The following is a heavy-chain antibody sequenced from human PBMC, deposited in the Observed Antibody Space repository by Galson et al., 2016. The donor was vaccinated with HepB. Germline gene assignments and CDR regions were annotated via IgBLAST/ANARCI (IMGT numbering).Heavy chain of an antibody. Sequence: SETLSLTCTVSSDSISSYYWSWIRQAPGKGLEWIAYIHYSGSTDYNPSLKSRVTISGDTSKNQFSLRLSSVTAADTAMYYCARGSRSAWFDPWGQGTLVTVSS. D-gene: IGHD2-2*01. CDR2: IHYSGST. CDR3: ARGSRSAWFDP. CDR1: SDSISSYY. J-gene: IGHJ5*02. V-gene: IGHV4-59*01.